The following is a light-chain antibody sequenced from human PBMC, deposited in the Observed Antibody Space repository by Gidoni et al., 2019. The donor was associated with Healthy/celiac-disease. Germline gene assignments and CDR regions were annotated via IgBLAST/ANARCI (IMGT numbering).Light chain of an antibody. J-gene: IGKJ2*01. V-gene: IGKV1-39*01. CDR1: QSISSY. CDR2: AAS. CDR3: QQSYSTPPT. Sequence: DIQMTQSLSSLSASVGDRVTITCRASQSISSYLNWYQQKPGKAPKLLIYAASSLQSGVPSRYSGSGSGTDFTLTISRLQPEDFATYYCQQSYSTPPTFGQGTKLEIK.